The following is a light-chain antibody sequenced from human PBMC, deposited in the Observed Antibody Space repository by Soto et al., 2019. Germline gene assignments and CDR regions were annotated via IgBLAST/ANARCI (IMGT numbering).Light chain of an antibody. V-gene: IGLV1-40*01. Sequence: QSVLTQPPSVSGAPGQRVTISCTGSSSNNGAGYDVHWYQQLPGTAPKLLIYANSNRPSGVPDRFSGSKSGTSASLAITGLQAEDEAEYYCQSYDSSLSGWVFGGGTKLTVL. CDR2: ANS. CDR3: QSYDSSLSGWV. J-gene: IGLJ3*02. CDR1: SSNNGAGYD.